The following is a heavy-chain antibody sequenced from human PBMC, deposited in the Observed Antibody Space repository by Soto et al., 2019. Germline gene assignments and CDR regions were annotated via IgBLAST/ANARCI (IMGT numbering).Heavy chain of an antibody. D-gene: IGHD4-17*01. J-gene: IGHJ4*02. CDR2: ISAYNGNT. CDR3: VRYYGARVYFDY. V-gene: IGHV1-18*01. CDR1: GYTFTSYG. Sequence: GASVKVSCKASGYTFTSYGISWVRQAPGQGLEWMGWISAYNGNTNSAQKFQGRVTMTTDTSTSTAYMELRSLRSDDTAVYYCVRYYGARVYFDYWGQGSLVTVSS.